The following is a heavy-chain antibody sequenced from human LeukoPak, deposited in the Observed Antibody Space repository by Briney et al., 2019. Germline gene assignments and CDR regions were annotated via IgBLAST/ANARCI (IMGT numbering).Heavy chain of an antibody. CDR3: ARARSDGYNFFSFDY. D-gene: IGHD5-24*01. J-gene: IGHJ4*02. CDR1: GFTFSSYA. Sequence: PGGSLRLSCAASGFTFSSYAMHWVRQAPAKGLEWVAVISYDGSNKYYADSVKGRFTISRDNSKNTLYLQMNSLRAEDTAVYYCARARSDGYNFFSFDYWGQGTLVTVSS. V-gene: IGHV3-30-3*01. CDR2: ISYDGSNK.